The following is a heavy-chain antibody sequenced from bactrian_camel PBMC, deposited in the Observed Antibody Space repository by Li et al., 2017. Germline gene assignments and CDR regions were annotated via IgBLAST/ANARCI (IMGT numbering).Heavy chain of an antibody. D-gene: IGHD6*01. Sequence: VQLVESGGESVQAGGSLRLSCAVHGYAVLGKALTWFRQAPGKEREAVATIDTRSGGTDYAASVKGRFTISIDNDQNTLYLQMNSLKPEDSAMYYCAADLERGWSKPLATRASYKYWGQGTQVTVS. V-gene: IGHV3S31*01. J-gene: IGHJ4*01. CDR1: GYAVLGKA. CDR3: AADLERGWSKPLATRASYKY. CDR2: IDTRSGGT.